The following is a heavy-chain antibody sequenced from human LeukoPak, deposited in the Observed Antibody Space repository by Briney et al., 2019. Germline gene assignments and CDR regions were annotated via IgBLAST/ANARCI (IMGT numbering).Heavy chain of an antibody. CDR1: GGSISSGGYY. CDR2: IYYSGST. V-gene: IGHV4-31*03. CDR3: ARDHPSGYSYGRSVGGFDP. Sequence: PSETLSLTCTVSGGSISSGGYYWSWIRQHPGKGLEWIGYIYYSGSTYYNPSLKSRVTISVDTSKNQFSLKLSSVTAADTAVYYCARDHPSGYSYGRSVGGFDPWGQGTLVTVSS. J-gene: IGHJ5*02. D-gene: IGHD5-18*01.